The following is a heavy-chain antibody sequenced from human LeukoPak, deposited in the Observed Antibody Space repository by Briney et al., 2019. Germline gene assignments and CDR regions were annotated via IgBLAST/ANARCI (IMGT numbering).Heavy chain of an antibody. V-gene: IGHV4-34*01. D-gene: IGHD2-21*02. CDR3: APIYGDFSDFDY. Sequence: PSETLSLTCGVYGASSSNYYWNWIRQPPGKGLEWIGETTHDGRTNYSPSLRGRATISGDTSKSQFPRKLYSVTAADTAVYYCAPIYGDFSDFDYWGLGALVTVSS. CDR1: GASSSNYY. CDR2: TTHDGRT. J-gene: IGHJ4*02.